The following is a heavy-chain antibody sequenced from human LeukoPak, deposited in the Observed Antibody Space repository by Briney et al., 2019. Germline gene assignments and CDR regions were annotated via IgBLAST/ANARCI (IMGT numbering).Heavy chain of an antibody. Sequence: SVKVSCKASGGTFSNYAISWVRQAPGQGLEWMGGIIPVFGSANYARKFQGRVAITADESTSTAYMELSSLRSEDTAMYYCARVENILTGYYVDWGQGTLVTVSS. CDR1: GGTFSNYA. J-gene: IGHJ4*02. V-gene: IGHV1-69*13. D-gene: IGHD3-9*01. CDR2: IIPVFGSA. CDR3: ARVENILTGYYVD.